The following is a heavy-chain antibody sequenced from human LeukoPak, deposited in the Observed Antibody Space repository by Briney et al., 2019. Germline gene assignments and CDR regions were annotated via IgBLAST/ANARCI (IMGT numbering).Heavy chain of an antibody. Sequence: SETLSLTCTVSGGSISSYYWSWIRRPPGKGLEWIGYIYYSGSTNYNPSLKSRVTISVDTSKNQFSLKLSSVTAADTAVYYCAREGVGATGAFDIWGQGTMVTVSS. D-gene: IGHD1-26*01. CDR3: AREGVGATGAFDI. V-gene: IGHV4-59*01. J-gene: IGHJ3*02. CDR1: GGSISSYY. CDR2: IYYSGST.